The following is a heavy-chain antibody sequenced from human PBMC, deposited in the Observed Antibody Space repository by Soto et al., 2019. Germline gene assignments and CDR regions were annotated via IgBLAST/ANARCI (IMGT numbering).Heavy chain of an antibody. CDR3: AKEVDVGSTMIDY. V-gene: IGHV3-23*01. D-gene: IGHD3-22*01. J-gene: IGHJ4*02. CDR2: ISPSGAAT. CDR1: GFTFSSDP. Sequence: EVQLLQSGGGSVQPGGSLRLSCAASGFTFSSDPMSWVRQTPEKGLEWVSGISPSGAATYFADSVKGRFSISRDNSKSTLYRQMNNLRAEDTAVYYCAKEVDVGSTMIDYWGQGTLVTVSS.